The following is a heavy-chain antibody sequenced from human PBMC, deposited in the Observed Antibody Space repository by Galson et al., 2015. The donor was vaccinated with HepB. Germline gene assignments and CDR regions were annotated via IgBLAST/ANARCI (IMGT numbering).Heavy chain of an antibody. CDR2: IIPIFGTV. Sequence: SVKVSCKASGGTFSSYAINWVRQAPGQGLEWMGGIIPIFGTVNYAQKFQGRVTITADESTSTAYMELSSLRSEDTAVYYCARGIAAAGTLGLNYWGQGTLVTVSS. D-gene: IGHD6-13*01. J-gene: IGHJ4*02. CDR1: GGTFSSYA. V-gene: IGHV1-69*13. CDR3: ARGIAAAGTLGLNY.